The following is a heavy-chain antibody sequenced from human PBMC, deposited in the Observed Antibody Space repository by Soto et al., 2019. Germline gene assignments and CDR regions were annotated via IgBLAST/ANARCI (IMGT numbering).Heavy chain of an antibody. Sequence: HPGGSLRLSCAASGFTFSSYGMHWVRQAPGKGLEWVAVIWYDGSNKYYADSVKGRFTISRDNTKYTLYLQMNSLRAEDTAVYFCAREGYYESPLDIWGQGTMVTVSS. CDR2: IWYDGSNK. CDR3: AREGYYESPLDI. J-gene: IGHJ3*02. CDR1: GFTFSSYG. D-gene: IGHD1-26*01. V-gene: IGHV3-30*19.